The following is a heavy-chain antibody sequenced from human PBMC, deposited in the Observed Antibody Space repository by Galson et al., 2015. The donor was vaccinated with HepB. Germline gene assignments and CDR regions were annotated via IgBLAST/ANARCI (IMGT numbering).Heavy chain of an antibody. D-gene: IGHD3-22*01. Sequence: CAISGDSVSSNSAAWNWIRQSPSRGLEWLGRTYYRSKWYNDYAVSVKSRITINPDTSKNQFSLQLNSVTPEDTAVYYCAREGAPYYYDSSGSGGIDPWGQGTLVTVSP. V-gene: IGHV6-1*01. CDR2: TYYRSKWYN. J-gene: IGHJ5*02. CDR3: AREGAPYYYDSSGSGGIDP. CDR1: GDSVSSNSAA.